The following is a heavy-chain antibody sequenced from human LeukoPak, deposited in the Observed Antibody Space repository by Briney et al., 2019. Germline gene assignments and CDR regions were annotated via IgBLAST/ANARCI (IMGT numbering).Heavy chain of an antibody. Sequence: GGSLRLSCAASGFTFSSYSMNWVRQAPGKGLEWVSSISSSSGYIYYADSVKGRFTVSRDNAKNSLYLQMNSLRAEDTAVYYCARDLPGRDYYFDYWGQGTLVTVSS. CDR3: ARDLPGRDYYFDY. CDR1: GFTFSSYS. J-gene: IGHJ4*02. CDR2: ISSSSGYI. V-gene: IGHV3-21*01. D-gene: IGHD3-10*01.